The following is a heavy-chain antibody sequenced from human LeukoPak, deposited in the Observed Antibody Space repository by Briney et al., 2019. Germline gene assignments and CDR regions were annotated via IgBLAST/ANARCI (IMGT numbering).Heavy chain of an antibody. CDR3: ARYDVDWYYFDY. Sequence: SGTLSLTCVVSGGSISSSNWWSWVRQPPEKGLEWIGEIYHSGSTNYNPSLKSRVTISVDKSKNQFSLKLSSVTAADTAVYYCARYDVDWYYFDYWGQGTLVTVSS. CDR2: IYHSGST. V-gene: IGHV4-4*02. D-gene: IGHD3-9*01. CDR1: GGSISSSNW. J-gene: IGHJ4*02.